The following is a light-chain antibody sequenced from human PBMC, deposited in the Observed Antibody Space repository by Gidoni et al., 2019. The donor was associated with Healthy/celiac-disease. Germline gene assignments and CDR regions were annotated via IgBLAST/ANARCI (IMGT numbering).Light chain of an antibody. CDR2: EVS. CDR3: SSYAGSNNLGV. V-gene: IGLV2-8*01. J-gene: IGLJ3*02. CDR1: SSDVGGDDY. Sequence: QSALTQPPSAAGSPGHSVTISCTGTSSDVGGDDYVSWYQQHPGKAPKLLIYEVSKRPAGVPDRFSGSKSGNAASLTVSGLQAEDEADYYCSSYAGSNNLGVFGGGTKLTVL.